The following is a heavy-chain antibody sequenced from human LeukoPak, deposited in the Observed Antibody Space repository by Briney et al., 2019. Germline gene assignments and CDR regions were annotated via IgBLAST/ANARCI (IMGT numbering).Heavy chain of an antibody. J-gene: IGHJ6*02. CDR2: IYYSGST. V-gene: IGHV4-31*03. Sequence: PSQTLSLTCTVSGGSISSGGSYWSWIRQHPGKGLEWIGYIYYSGSTYYNPSLKSRVTISVDTSKNQFSLKLSSVTAADTAVYYCARDRRVDYYYYYGMDVRGQGTTVTVSS. CDR3: ARDRRVDYYYYYGMDV. CDR1: GGSISSGGSY.